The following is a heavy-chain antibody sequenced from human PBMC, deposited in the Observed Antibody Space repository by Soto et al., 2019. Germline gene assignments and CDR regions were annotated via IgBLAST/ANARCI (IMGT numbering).Heavy chain of an antibody. J-gene: IGHJ4*02. CDR2: IIPIFGTA. D-gene: IGHD3-22*01. V-gene: IGHV1-69*13. CDR1: GGTFSSYA. CDR3: ARDGPLSSGSADLVDY. Sequence: GASVKVSCKASGGTFSSYAISWVRQAPGQGLEWMGGIIPIFGTANYAQKFQGRVTITADESTSTAYMELSSLRSEDTAVYYCARDGPLSSGSADLVDYWGEGTLVTVSS.